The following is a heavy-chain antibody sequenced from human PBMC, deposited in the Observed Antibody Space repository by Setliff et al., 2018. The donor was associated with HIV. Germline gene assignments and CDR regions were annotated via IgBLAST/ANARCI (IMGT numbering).Heavy chain of an antibody. CDR3: VRDLARVIAH. CDR1: GFMFGVDW. V-gene: IGHV3-7*01. CDR2: VTPDGGDM. Sequence: GGSLRLSCAASGFMFGVDWMSWVRQTPGKGLEWVASVTPDGGDMYYANSMRGRFTISRDNGKNAVYLQMNSLTAEDTALYYCVRDLARVIAHWGQGTLVTVSS. D-gene: IGHD2-21*01. J-gene: IGHJ4*02.